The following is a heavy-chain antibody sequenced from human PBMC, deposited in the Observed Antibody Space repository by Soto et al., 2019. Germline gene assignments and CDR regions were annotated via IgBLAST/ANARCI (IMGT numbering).Heavy chain of an antibody. J-gene: IGHJ4*02. V-gene: IGHV3-23*01. D-gene: IGHD3-16*01. Sequence: ESGGGLVQPGGSLRISCAASGFAFSNYAMTWVRQAPGKGLEWVSDISDGAGATHYADSVKGRFTISRDDSKNTLYLQLDRLTAEDAAVYYCAKGRTFFDFWGQGTLVSVSS. CDR2: ISDGAGAT. CDR1: GFAFSNYA. CDR3: AKGRTFFDF.